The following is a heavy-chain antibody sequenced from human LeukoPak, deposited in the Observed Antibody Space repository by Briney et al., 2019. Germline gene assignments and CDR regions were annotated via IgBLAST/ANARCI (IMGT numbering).Heavy chain of an antibody. CDR3: ARDPTTVVSVPYYFDD. CDR2: INHSGSA. V-gene: IGHV4-34*01. CDR1: GRSIIGYH. Sequence: SETLSLTCGLFGRSIIGYHWNWIRQSPGKGLEWIGEINHSGSANYNPSFKSRVTISLDTSKNQFSLELRSVTAADTAVYYCARDPTTVVSVPYYFDDWGRGTLVTVSS. J-gene: IGHJ4*02. D-gene: IGHD4-11*01.